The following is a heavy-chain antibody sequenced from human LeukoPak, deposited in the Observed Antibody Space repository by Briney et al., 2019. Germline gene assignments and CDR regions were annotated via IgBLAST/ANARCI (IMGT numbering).Heavy chain of an antibody. V-gene: IGHV3-53*01. Sequence: GGSLRLSCAASGFTVSSNYMSWVRQAPGKGLEWVSVIYSGGSTYYSDSVTGRFTISRDNSKNTLYLQMNSLRAEDTAVYYCARDGVDILTGYYQNGMDVWGKGTTVTVSS. CDR2: IYSGGST. D-gene: IGHD3-9*01. J-gene: IGHJ6*04. CDR1: GFTVSSNY. CDR3: ARDGVDILTGYYQNGMDV.